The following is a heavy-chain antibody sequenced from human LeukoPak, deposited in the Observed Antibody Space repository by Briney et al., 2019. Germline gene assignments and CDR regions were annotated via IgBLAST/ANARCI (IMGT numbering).Heavy chain of an antibody. Sequence: SETLSLTCAVYGGSFSGYYWSWIRQPPGKGLEWIGEINHSGSTNYNPSLKSRVTISVGTSKNQFSLKLSSVTAADTAVYYCARVKYYYDSSGYYPPSTTIDYWGQGTLVTVSS. D-gene: IGHD3-22*01. V-gene: IGHV4-34*01. CDR2: INHSGST. CDR1: GGSFSGYY. CDR3: ARVKYYYDSSGYYPPSTTIDY. J-gene: IGHJ4*02.